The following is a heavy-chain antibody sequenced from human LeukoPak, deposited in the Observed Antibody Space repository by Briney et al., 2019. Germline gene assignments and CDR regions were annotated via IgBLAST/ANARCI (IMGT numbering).Heavy chain of an antibody. CDR2: ISGSGSST. CDR3: AKKIGGVYAFDI. V-gene: IGHV3-23*01. J-gene: IGHJ3*02. Sequence: AGRSLRLSCAASGFTFSTYSMNWVRQAPGKGLERVSTISGSGSSTSYADSVKGRFTISRDNSKNTLYLQMNSLRAEDTAVYYCAKKIGGVYAFDIWGHGTMVTVSS. D-gene: IGHD3-16*01. CDR1: GFTFSTYS.